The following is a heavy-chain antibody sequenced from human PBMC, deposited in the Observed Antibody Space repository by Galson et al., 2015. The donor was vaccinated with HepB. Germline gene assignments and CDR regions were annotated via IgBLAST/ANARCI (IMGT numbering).Heavy chain of an antibody. V-gene: IGHV4-39*01. J-gene: IGHJ6*02. D-gene: IGHD3-22*01. Sequence: ETLSLTCTVSGGSISSSSYYWGWIRQPPGKGLEWIGSIYYSGGTYYNPSLKSRVTISVDTSKNQFSLKLSSVTAADTAVYYCARRAQVVVINYYGMDVWGQGTTVTVSS. CDR3: ARRAQVVVINYYGMDV. CDR2: IYYSGGT. CDR1: GGSISSSSYY.